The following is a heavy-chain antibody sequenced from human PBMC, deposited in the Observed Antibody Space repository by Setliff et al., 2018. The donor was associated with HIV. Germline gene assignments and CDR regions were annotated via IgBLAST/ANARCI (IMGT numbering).Heavy chain of an antibody. Sequence: ASVKVSCKASGYTLTGYSLHWVRQAPGQGLEWMGWINPNSGGTKYAQKFQVTVSADKSISTTYLQWTSLKAPDTAMYYCARLSKYYDFWTPDSWGQGTLVTVSS. CDR1: GYTLTGYS. D-gene: IGHD3-3*01. V-gene: IGHV1-2*02. J-gene: IGHJ4*02. CDR3: ARLSKYYDFWTPDS. CDR2: INPNSGGT.